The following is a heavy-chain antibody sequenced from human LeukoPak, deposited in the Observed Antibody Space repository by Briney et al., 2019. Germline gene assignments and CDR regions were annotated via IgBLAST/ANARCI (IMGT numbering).Heavy chain of an antibody. CDR1: GGSISSSW. J-gene: IGHJ4*02. D-gene: IGHD1-26*01. Sequence: PSGTLSLTCAVSGGSISSSWWSWVRQPPGKGLEWIGEIFHSGSTNYNPSLKSRVTISVDKSKNHFSLELTSVTAADTAVYYCARGGVGATNLVWGQGTLVTVSS. V-gene: IGHV4-4*02. CDR3: ARGGVGATNLV. CDR2: IFHSGST.